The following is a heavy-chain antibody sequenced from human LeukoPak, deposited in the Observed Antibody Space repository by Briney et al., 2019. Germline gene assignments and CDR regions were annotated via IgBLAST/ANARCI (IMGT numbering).Heavy chain of an antibody. J-gene: IGHJ3*02. CDR2: IYHSGST. Sequence: SETLSLTCAVSGGSISSSNWWSWVRQPPGKGLEWIGEIYHSGSTNYNPSLKSRVTISVDKSKNQFSLKLSSVTAADTAVYYCARDNKLERRAFDIWGQGTMVTVSS. D-gene: IGHD1-1*01. CDR3: ARDNKLERRAFDI. CDR1: GGSISSSNW. V-gene: IGHV4-4*02.